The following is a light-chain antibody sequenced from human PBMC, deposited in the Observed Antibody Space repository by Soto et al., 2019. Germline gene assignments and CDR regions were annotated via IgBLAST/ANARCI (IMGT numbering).Light chain of an antibody. CDR2: DAS. CDR3: QHRYNWPPLA. V-gene: IGKV3-11*01. Sequence: EIVLTQSPATLSLSPGERATLSCRASQNIGSNFLAWYQHKPGRAPRLLIYDASSRATGIPVRFSGSGSGTDFTLTISSPEPEDFAVYYCQHRYNWPPLAFGGGTKVEMK. J-gene: IGKJ4*01. CDR1: QNIGSN.